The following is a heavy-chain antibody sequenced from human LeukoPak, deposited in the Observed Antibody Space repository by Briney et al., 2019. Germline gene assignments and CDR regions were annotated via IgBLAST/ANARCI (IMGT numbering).Heavy chain of an antibody. CDR1: GFTFSSYG. J-gene: IGHJ6*02. CDR2: ISYDGSNK. D-gene: IGHD2-2*01. Sequence: GGSLRLSCAASGFTFSSYGMHWVRQAPGKGLEWVAVISYDGSNKYYADSVKGRFTISRDNSKNTLYLQMNSLRAEDTAVYYCAKALRYCSSTSCGRYYYYGMDVWGQGTTVTVSS. V-gene: IGHV3-30*18. CDR3: AKALRYCSSTSCGRYYYYGMDV.